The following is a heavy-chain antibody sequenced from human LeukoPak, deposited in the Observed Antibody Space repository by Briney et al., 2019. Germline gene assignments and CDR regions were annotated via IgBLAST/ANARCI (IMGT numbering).Heavy chain of an antibody. V-gene: IGHV4-61*02. Sequence: SETLSLTCTVSGGSISSGSYYWSWIRQPAGKGLEWIGRIYTSGSTNYNPSLKSRVTISVDTSKNQFSLKLSSVTAADTAVYYCARHQYYYDSSGSYYFDYWGQGTLVTVSS. CDR3: ARHQYYYDSSGSYYFDY. CDR2: IYTSGST. D-gene: IGHD3-22*01. CDR1: GGSISSGSYY. J-gene: IGHJ4*02.